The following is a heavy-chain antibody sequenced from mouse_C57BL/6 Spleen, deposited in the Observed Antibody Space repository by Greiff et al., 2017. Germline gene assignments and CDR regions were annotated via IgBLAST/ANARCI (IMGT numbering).Heavy chain of an antibody. CDR3: AKEEPYYSNYAWFAY. CDR1: GYTFTSYW. J-gene: IGHJ3*01. V-gene: IGHV1-55*01. D-gene: IGHD2-5*01. Sequence: QVQLQQPGAELVKPGASVKMSCKASGYTFTSYWITWVKQRPGQGLEWIGDIYPGSGSTNYNEKFKSKATLTVDTSSSTAYMQLSSLTSEDSAVYYCAKEEPYYSNYAWFAYWGQGTLVTVSA. CDR2: IYPGSGST.